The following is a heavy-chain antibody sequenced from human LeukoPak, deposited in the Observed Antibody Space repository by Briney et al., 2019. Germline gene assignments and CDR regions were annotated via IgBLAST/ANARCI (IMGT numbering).Heavy chain of an antibody. D-gene: IGHD3-16*01. CDR1: GFTFSSDG. J-gene: IGHJ4*02. CDR3: ARDLQVWAYYFDY. Sequence: PGGSLRLSCAASGFTFSSDGMSWVRQAPGKGLEWVSYISSSSSNIYYADSVRGRFTVSRDNAKKSLYLQMNSLRAEDTAVYYCARDLQVWAYYFDYWGQGTLVTVSS. V-gene: IGHV3-48*01. CDR2: ISSSSSNI.